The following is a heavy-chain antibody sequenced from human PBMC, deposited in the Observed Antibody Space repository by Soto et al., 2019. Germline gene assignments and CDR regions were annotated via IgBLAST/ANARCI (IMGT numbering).Heavy chain of an antibody. V-gene: IGHV3-33*01. CDR1: GFTFSSYC. J-gene: IGHJ6*04. CDR3: EGVGRASPLSYYYYGRDV. Sequence: GGSLRLSCAASGFTFSSYCVHWVRQAPGKGLEWVAVIWYDGSNKDYADSVKGRFTISRDNSKNTLYLQMNSLRAEDTAVYYCEGVGRASPLSYYYYGRDVWAKGPTAT. CDR2: IWYDGSNK. D-gene: IGHD2-2*01.